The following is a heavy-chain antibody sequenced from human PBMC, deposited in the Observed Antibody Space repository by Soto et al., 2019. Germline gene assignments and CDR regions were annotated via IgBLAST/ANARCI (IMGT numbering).Heavy chain of an antibody. D-gene: IGHD6-19*01. CDR3: ARHAVHSSGFNDY. J-gene: IGHJ4*02. CDR2: IYYSGST. V-gene: IGHV4-39*01. CDR1: GGSISSIIYY. Sequence: SDTLCLTCTVSGGSISSIIYYWGWIRQPPGKGLEWIGSIYYSGSTYYNPSLKSRVTISVDTSKNQFSLKLSSVTAADTAVYYCARHAVHSSGFNDYWGQGTLVTVSS.